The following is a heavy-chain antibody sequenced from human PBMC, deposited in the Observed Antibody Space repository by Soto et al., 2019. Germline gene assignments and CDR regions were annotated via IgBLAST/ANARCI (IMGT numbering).Heavy chain of an antibody. CDR3: AKYYYYSVDV. V-gene: IGHV3-74*03. J-gene: IGHJ6*02. D-gene: IGHD3-10*01. CDR2: IDADDSSA. Sequence: EMQLVESGGGLVQPGGSLRLSCVVSGFSFSTTWMHWVRQAPGKGLVWVSRIDADDSSATYADSVKGRITISRDNSKNTLYLQMNSLSPEDTAVYYCAKYYYYSVDVWGQGTSVTVSS. CDR1: GFSFSTTW.